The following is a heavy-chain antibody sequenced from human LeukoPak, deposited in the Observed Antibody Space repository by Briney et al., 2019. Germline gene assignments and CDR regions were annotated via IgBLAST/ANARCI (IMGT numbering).Heavy chain of an antibody. D-gene: IGHD6-13*01. CDR2: INSDGSST. CDR3: ARALDSSSWYDY. J-gene: IGHJ4*02. CDR1: GFTFSSYW. Sequence: GGSLRLSCAASGFTFSSYWMPWVRRAPGKGLVWVSRINSDGSSTSYADSVKGRFTISRDNAKNTLYLQMNSLRAEDTAVYYCARALDSSSWYDYWGQGTLVTVSS. V-gene: IGHV3-74*01.